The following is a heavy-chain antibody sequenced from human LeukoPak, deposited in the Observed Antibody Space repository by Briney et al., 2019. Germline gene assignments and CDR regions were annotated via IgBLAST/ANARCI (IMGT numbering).Heavy chain of an antibody. J-gene: IGHJ4*02. CDR1: GFTFSSYA. CDR3: ARSSGGSYSYS. V-gene: IGHV3-7*01. Sequence: PGGSLRLSCAASGFTFSSYAMSWVRQAPGKGLEWVANTNQDGSEKNYVDSVKGRLTISRDNAKNSLCLQMNSLRAEDTAVYYCARSSGGSYSYSWGQGTLVTVSS. CDR2: TNQDGSEK. D-gene: IGHD2-15*01.